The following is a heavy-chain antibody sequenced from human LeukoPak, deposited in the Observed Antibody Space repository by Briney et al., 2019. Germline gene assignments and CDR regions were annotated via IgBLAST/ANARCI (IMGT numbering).Heavy chain of an antibody. D-gene: IGHD5-12*01. J-gene: IGHJ4*02. CDR1: GGTFSSYA. CDR2: IIPIFGTA. Sequence: ASVKVSCKASGGTFSSYAISWVRQAPGQGLEWMGGIIPIFGTANYAQKFQGRVTITADKSTSTAYMELSSLRSEDTAVYYCARQDSGYDYVFDYWGQGTLVTVSS. V-gene: IGHV1-69*06. CDR3: ARQDSGYDYVFDY.